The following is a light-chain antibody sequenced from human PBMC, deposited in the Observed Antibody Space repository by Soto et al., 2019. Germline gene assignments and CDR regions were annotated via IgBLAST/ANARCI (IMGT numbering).Light chain of an antibody. CDR3: PAWDDSLNVVL. J-gene: IGLJ2*01. CDR2: FDD. CDR1: TSNIGNNA. V-gene: IGLV1-36*01. Sequence: QSVLTQPPSVSGAPRQRVSISCSGATSNIGNNAVNWYQQLPGKAPKLLIYFDDLMPSGVSDRFSGSKSGTSASLAISGLQSEDEADYFCPAWDDSLNVVLFGGGTQLTVL.